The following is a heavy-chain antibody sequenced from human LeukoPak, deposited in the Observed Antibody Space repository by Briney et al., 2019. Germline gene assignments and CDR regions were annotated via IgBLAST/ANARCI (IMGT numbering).Heavy chain of an antibody. D-gene: IGHD6-19*01. CDR3: AKDQGIVVAGTRGFDP. Sequence: SETLSLTCSVSGGSFSSSGYYWGWIRQPPGKGLEWIGSMSYRGSTYYNPSLKSRVTISVDTSKNQLSLKLTSVTAADTAVYYCAKDQGIVVAGTRGFDPWGQGTMVTVSS. J-gene: IGHJ5*02. CDR2: MSYRGST. CDR1: GGSFSSSGYY. V-gene: IGHV4-39*07.